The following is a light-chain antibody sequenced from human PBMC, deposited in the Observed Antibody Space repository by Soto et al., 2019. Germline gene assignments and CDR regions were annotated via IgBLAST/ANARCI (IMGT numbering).Light chain of an antibody. J-gene: IGKJ1*01. Sequence: DIQMTQSPSTLSASVGDRVTITCRASQSISSWLAWCQQKLVKAPKLLIYKASSLESGITSRFSGSGSGTEFTLTISSLQPDDFATYNCQQYNSYSPWTFGQGTNVEIK. CDR3: QQYNSYSPWT. CDR2: KAS. V-gene: IGKV1-5*03. CDR1: QSISSW.